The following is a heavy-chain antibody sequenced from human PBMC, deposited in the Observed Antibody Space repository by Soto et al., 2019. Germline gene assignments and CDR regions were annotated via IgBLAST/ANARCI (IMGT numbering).Heavy chain of an antibody. J-gene: IGHJ4*02. CDR3: AKEPPAIAAGSMDS. V-gene: IGHV3-30*18. D-gene: IGHD6-6*01. CDR2: ISNDGSNT. Sequence: PGGSLRLSCAASGFPFSPYGMHWVRQAPGKGLEWVAGISNDGSNTYYGDSVKGRFTISRDNSEKTLYLQMNSLRAADTAVYYCAKEPPAIAAGSMDSWGQGTLVRVSS. CDR1: GFPFSPYG.